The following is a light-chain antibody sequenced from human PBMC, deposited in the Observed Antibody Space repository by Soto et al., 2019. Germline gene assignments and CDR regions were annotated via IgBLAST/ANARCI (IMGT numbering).Light chain of an antibody. CDR3: QQYNNWPPWT. CDR1: QSVSRN. CDR2: GAS. V-gene: IGKV3-15*01. J-gene: IGKJ1*01. Sequence: EIVMTQSPATLSVSPGERATLSCRASQSVSRNLAWYQQKPGQAPRLLIYGASTRATGIPARFSGSRSRTEFTLTLSSLQSEDSAVYYYQQYNNWPPWTFGQYTKVEIK.